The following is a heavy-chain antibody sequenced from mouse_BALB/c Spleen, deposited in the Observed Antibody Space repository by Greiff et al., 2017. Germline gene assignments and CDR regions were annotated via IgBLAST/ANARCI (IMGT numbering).Heavy chain of an antibody. CDR1: GNTFTSYW. CDR3: ARDYAASFFDY. D-gene: IGHD1-1*01. CDR2: IYPGDGDT. J-gene: IGHJ2*01. V-gene: IGHV1-87*01. Sequence: QVQLQQSGAELARPGASVKLSCKASGNTFTSYWMQWVKQRPGQGLEWIGAIYPGDGDTRYTQKFKGKATLTADKSSSTAYMQLSSLASEDSAVYYCARDYAASFFDYWGQGTTLTVSS.